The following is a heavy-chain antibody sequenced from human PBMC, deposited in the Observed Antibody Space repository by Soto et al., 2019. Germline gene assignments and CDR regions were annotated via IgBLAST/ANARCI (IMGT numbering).Heavy chain of an antibody. CDR3: AGGREYYYYYMDV. J-gene: IGHJ6*03. CDR1: GFTFDDYA. D-gene: IGHD1-26*01. V-gene: IGHV3-9*01. Sequence: EVQLVESGGGLVQPGRSLRLSCAASGFTFDDYAMHWVRQAPGKGLEWVSGISWNSGSIGYADSVKGRFTISRNNAKNPLYQQNNRLRAEEAALYYCAGGREYYYYYMDVWGQGTTVTVSS. CDR2: ISWNSGSI.